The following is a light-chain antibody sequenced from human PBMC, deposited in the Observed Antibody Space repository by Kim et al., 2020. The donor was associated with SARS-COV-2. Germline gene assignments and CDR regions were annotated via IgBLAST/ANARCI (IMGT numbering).Light chain of an antibody. J-gene: IGKJ1*01. CDR2: SSS. CDR1: QGISNS. V-gene: IGKV1-27*01. Sequence: AAVGDRVTIACRASQGISNSLAWCRQRPGRVPMLLFYSSSTLRSGVPSRFRGSGSGTDFTLTITTLQREDAATYYCQKYNNAPWTFGQRTKVDIK. CDR3: QKYNNAPWT.